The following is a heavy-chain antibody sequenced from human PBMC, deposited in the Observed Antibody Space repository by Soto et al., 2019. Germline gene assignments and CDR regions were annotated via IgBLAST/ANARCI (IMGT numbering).Heavy chain of an antibody. D-gene: IGHD5-12*01. CDR3: ARMYGGSTLDI. V-gene: IGHV1-8*01. CDR2: MSPKSGNT. CDR1: GYTFIHND. J-gene: IGHJ4*02. Sequence: QVQLEQSGTEVKKPGASVKISCKASGYTFIHNDINWVRQASGQGLEWMGWMSPKSGNTGSAQKFQGRVTMTSDTSITTAYMELTGLTSGDTAMYYCARMYGGSTLDIWGQGSLVVVSS.